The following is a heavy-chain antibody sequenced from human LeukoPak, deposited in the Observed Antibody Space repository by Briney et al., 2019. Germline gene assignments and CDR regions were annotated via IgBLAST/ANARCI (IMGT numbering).Heavy chain of an antibody. CDR3: ARGTYYDFGNWFDP. Sequence: GRSLRLSCAASGLTISDYGMHWVRQAPGKGLEWVAVLRYDGSNKDYGDSVKGRFTISRDNSENTLNLQMNSLRAEDTAVYYCARGTYYDFGNWFDPWGQGTLVIVSS. D-gene: IGHD3-3*01. CDR1: GLTISDYG. CDR2: LRYDGSNK. V-gene: IGHV3-33*01. J-gene: IGHJ5*02.